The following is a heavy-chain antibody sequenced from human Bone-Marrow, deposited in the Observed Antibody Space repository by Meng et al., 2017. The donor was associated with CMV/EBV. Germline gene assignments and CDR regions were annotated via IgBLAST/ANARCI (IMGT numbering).Heavy chain of an antibody. Sequence: SVKVSCKASGGTFSSYAISWVRQAPGQGLEWMGGIIPIFGTANYAQKFQGRVTITTDESTSTAYMELSSLRSEDTAVYYCARGRGRPTIFGVGREYYFDYWGQGKLVNVDS. J-gene: IGHJ4*02. D-gene: IGHD3-3*01. CDR3: ARGRGRPTIFGVGREYYFDY. CDR2: IIPIFGTA. CDR1: GGTFSSYA. V-gene: IGHV1-69*05.